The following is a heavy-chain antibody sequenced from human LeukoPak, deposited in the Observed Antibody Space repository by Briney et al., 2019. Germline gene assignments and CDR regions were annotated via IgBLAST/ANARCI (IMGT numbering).Heavy chain of an antibody. CDR3: GRNWFDP. V-gene: IGHV3-23*01. J-gene: IGHJ5*02. Sequence: GGSLRLSCAASGFVFSSYDMNWVRQAPGKGLEWVSAISGSGGSAYYADSVKGQFAISRDSSRNTLYLQMSSLRAEDTAVYYCGRNWFDPWGQGALVTVSS. CDR2: ISGSGGSA. CDR1: GFVFSSYD.